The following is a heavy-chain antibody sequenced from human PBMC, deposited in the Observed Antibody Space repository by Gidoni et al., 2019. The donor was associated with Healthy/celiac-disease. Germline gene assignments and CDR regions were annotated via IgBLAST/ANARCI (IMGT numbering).Heavy chain of an antibody. CDR3: ARGSGSYSLDY. V-gene: IGHV4-39*01. J-gene: IGHJ4*02. CDR2: IYYSGST. D-gene: IGHD1-26*01. CDR1: GGSISSSSYY. Sequence: LQLQESGPGLVKPSETLSLTCTVSGGSISSSSYYWGWIRQPPGKGLEWIGSIYYSGSTYYNPSLKSRVTISVDTSKNQFSLKLSSVTAADTAVYYCARGSGSYSLDYWGQGTLVTVSS.